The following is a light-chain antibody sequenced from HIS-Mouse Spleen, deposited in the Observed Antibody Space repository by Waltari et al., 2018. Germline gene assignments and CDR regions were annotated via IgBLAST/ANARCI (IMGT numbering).Light chain of an antibody. CDR3: QQYNNWPRGVT. CDR2: GAS. Sequence: TQSPATLSVSPGERATLSCRASQSVSSICGASTRATGIPARFSGSGSGTEFTLTISSMQSEDFAVYYCQQYNNWPRGVTFGPGTKVDIK. CDR1: QSVSS. V-gene: IGKV3-15*01. J-gene: IGKJ3*01.